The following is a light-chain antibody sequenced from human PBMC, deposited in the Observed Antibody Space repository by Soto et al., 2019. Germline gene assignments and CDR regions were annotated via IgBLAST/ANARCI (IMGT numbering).Light chain of an antibody. CDR3: QQYGSSSPWT. Sequence: DIQMTQSPSTLSASVGDRVTITCRASQSISSWLAWYQQKPGKAPKLLIYKASSLETGVPSRFSGSGSGTESTLTISSLQPDDFASYYCQQYGSSSPWTFGQGTKVEVK. CDR1: QSISSW. CDR2: KAS. J-gene: IGKJ1*01. V-gene: IGKV1-5*03.